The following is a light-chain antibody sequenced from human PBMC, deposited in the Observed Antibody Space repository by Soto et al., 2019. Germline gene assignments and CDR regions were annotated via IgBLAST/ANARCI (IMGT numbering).Light chain of an antibody. CDR3: RHYGASPQT. J-gene: IGKJ1*01. V-gene: IGKV3-20*01. Sequence: EILLTQYPGTLSLSPGERATLSCRASQSVSSNYLAWYQQKPGLAPRLLVYGASRRATGIPDRFSGSGSGTDFTLTISRLEPEDFAVYYCRHYGASPQTFGQGTKVDNK. CDR1: QSVSSNY. CDR2: GAS.